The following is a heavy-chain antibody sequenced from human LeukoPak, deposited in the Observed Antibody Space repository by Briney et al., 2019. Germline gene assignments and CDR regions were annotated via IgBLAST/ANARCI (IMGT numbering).Heavy chain of an antibody. D-gene: IGHD1-26*01. CDR3: VAGRGDL. V-gene: IGHV3-7*01. CDR2: IKPDGSER. Sequence: GGSLRLPCAASGFILDNYWMNWVRQTPGKGLEWVATIKPDGSERFYVESVKGRFIISRDNVKNSLCLELSSVRAEDTGVYFCVAGRGDLGGQGTLVTVSS. CDR1: GFILDNYW. J-gene: IGHJ5*02.